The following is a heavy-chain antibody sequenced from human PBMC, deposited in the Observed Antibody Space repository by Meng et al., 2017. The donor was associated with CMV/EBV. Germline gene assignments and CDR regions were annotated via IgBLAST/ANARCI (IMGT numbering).Heavy chain of an antibody. Sequence: GGSLRLSCAASGFTFSSYGMHWVRQAPGKGLEWVAFIRYDGSNKYYADSVKGRFTISRDNSKNTLYLQMNSLRAEDTAVYYCARDVGTHDYDFWSGPWQSYGMDVWGQGTTVTVSS. V-gene: IGHV3-30*02. CDR2: IRYDGSNK. CDR3: ARDVGTHDYDFWSGPWQSYGMDV. D-gene: IGHD3-3*01. J-gene: IGHJ6*02. CDR1: GFTFSSYG.